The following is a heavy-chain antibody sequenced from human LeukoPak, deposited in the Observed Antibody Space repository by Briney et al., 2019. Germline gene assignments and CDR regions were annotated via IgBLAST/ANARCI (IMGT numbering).Heavy chain of an antibody. CDR3: ARGIILAYYYYGMDV. Sequence: GSLRLSCAASGFTFSSNWMHWVRQAPGKGLVWVSRVKGDGSSTSYADSVKGRFTISRDNAKNTLFLQMNSLRAEDTAVYYCARGIILAYYYYGMDVWGQGTTVTVSS. CDR1: GFTFSSNW. CDR2: VKGDGSST. D-gene: IGHD2-21*01. J-gene: IGHJ6*02. V-gene: IGHV3-74*01.